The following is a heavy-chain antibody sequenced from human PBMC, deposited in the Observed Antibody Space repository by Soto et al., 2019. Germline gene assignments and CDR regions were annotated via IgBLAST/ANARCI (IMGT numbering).Heavy chain of an antibody. Sequence: PGESLRLSCATSGFTLSSYDMHWVRQAPGKGLEWVAVIWYDGSNKYYADSVKGRFTISRDNSKNTLYLQMNSLRAEDTAVYYCARDAYSSSWYPDNWGQGTLVTVSS. J-gene: IGHJ4*02. CDR1: GFTLSSYD. CDR2: IWYDGSNK. CDR3: ARDAYSSSWYPDN. V-gene: IGHV3-33*01. D-gene: IGHD6-13*01.